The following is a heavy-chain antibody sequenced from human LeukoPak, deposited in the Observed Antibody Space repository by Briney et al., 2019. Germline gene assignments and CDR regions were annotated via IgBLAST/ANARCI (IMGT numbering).Heavy chain of an antibody. V-gene: IGHV3-74*01. D-gene: IGHD2-15*01. Sequence: PGGSLRLSCAASGFTFSDYWMVWVRQAPGKGLVWVSRILSDGSSTSYADSVKGRFTISRDIAKNTLYLQMNSLRAEDTAVYYCARDSRDCRGGSCYPDYWGQGTLVTVSS. CDR3: ARDSRDCRGGSCYPDY. J-gene: IGHJ4*02. CDR2: ILSDGSST. CDR1: GFTFSDYW.